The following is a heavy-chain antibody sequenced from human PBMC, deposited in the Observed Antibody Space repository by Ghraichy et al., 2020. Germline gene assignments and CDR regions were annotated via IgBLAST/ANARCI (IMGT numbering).Heavy chain of an antibody. D-gene: IGHD3-10*01. V-gene: IGHV3-7*01. Sequence: GESLRLSCAASGFTFSSYWMSWVRQAPGKGLEWVANIKQDGSEKYYVDSVKGRFTISRDNAKNSLYLQMNSLRAEDTAVYYCARESDYYGSGSHPAGYWGQGTLVTVSS. CDR2: IKQDGSEK. CDR3: ARESDYYGSGSHPAGY. CDR1: GFTFSSYW. J-gene: IGHJ4*02.